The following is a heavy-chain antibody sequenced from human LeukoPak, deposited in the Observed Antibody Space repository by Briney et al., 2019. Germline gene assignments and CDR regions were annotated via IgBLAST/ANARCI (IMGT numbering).Heavy chain of an antibody. Sequence: GASVKVSCKASGYTFTSYDINWVRLATGQGLEWMGWMNPNSGNTGYAQKFQGRVTMTRNTSISTAYMELSSLRSEDTAVYYCARGRYDFWSGYPSDYWGQGTLVTVSS. J-gene: IGHJ4*02. D-gene: IGHD3-3*01. CDR3: ARGRYDFWSGYPSDY. CDR1: GYTFTSYD. CDR2: MNPNSGNT. V-gene: IGHV1-8*01.